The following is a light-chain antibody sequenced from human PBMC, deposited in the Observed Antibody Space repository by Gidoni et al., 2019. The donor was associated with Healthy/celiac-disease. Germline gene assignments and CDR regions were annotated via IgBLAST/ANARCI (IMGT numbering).Light chain of an antibody. CDR3: MKALQTPYT. CDR1: QSLLHSNGYNY. CDR2: LGS. Sequence: DIVMTQSPLSLPVTPGEPASISCRSSQSLLHSNGYNYLDWYLQKPGQSPQLLAYLGSHGASGVPDRFSGSGSGTDFTLKISRVEAEDVGVYYCMKALQTPYTFGQGTKLEIK. J-gene: IGKJ2*01. V-gene: IGKV2-28*01.